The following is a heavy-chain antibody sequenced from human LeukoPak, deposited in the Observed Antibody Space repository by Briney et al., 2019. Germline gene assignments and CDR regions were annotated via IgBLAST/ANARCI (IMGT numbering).Heavy chain of an antibody. V-gene: IGHV3-30*02. CDR1: RFTFSNYG. D-gene: IGHD5-12*01. J-gene: IGHJ4*02. CDR3: AKDMGPGGLRPYYFDY. Sequence: GGSLRLSCAASRFTFSNYGIHWVRQAPGKGLEWVAFIRYDGGNKYYVDSVKGRFTISRDNSKNTLYLQMNSLRAEDTAVYYCAKDMGPGGLRPYYFDYWGQGTLVTVSS. CDR2: IRYDGGNK.